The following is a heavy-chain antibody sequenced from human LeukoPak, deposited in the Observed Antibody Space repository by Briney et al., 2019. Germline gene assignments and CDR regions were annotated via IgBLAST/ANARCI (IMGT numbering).Heavy chain of an antibody. CDR2: ISTTSSYI. D-gene: IGHD2-21*02. CDR3: ARGLCGGDCYSD. V-gene: IGHV3-21*01. J-gene: IGHJ4*02. CDR1: GFTFSSHS. Sequence: PGGSLRLSCAASGFTFSSHSMNWVRQAPGKGLEWVSSISTTSSYIYYSDSARGRFTISRDNAKNSLYLQMNSLRAEDTAVYYCARGLCGGDCYSDWGPGTLVTVSS.